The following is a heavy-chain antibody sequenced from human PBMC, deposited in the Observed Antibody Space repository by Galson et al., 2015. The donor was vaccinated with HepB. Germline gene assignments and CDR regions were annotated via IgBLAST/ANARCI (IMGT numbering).Heavy chain of an antibody. CDR1: GYTFTSYA. CDR2: INTNTGNP. Sequence: SVKVSCKASGYTFTSYAMNWVRQAPGQGLEWMGWINTNTGNPTYAQGFTGRFVFSLDTSVSTAYLQISSLKAEDTAVYYCAREERLPGIAVAGIYYYYYGMDVWGQGTTVTVSS. V-gene: IGHV7-4-1*02. J-gene: IGHJ6*02. D-gene: IGHD6-19*01. CDR3: AREERLPGIAVAGIYYYYYGMDV.